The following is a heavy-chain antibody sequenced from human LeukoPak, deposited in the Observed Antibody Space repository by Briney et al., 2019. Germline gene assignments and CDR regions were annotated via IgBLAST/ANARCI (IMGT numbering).Heavy chain of an antibody. J-gene: IGHJ4*02. CDR1: GFTFSNYA. Sequence: GGSLRLSCAASGFTFSNYAMSWVRQAPGKGLEWVSAISGSGGSTHHADSVKGRFTISRDNSKNTLYLQMNSLRAEDTAVYFCAKESAWFGESKPIDYWGQGTLVTVSS. V-gene: IGHV3-23*01. D-gene: IGHD3-10*01. CDR3: AKESAWFGESKPIDY. CDR2: ISGSGGST.